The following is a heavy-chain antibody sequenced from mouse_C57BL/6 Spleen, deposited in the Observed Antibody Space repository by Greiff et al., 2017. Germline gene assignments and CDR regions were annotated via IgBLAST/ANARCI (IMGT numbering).Heavy chain of an antibody. V-gene: IGHV1-82*01. Sequence: QVQLKQSGPELVKPGASVKISCKASGYAFSSSWMNWVKQRPGKGLEWIGRIYPGDGDTNYNGKFKGKATLTADKSSSTAYMQLSSLTSEDSAVYFCAREGYYGSSSWYFDVWGTGTTVTVSS. CDR1: GYAFSSSW. CDR2: IYPGDGDT. J-gene: IGHJ1*03. CDR3: AREGYYGSSSWYFDV. D-gene: IGHD1-1*01.